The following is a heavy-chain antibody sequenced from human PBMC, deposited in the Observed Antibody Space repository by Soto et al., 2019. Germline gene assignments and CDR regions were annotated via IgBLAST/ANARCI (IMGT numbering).Heavy chain of an antibody. V-gene: IGHV1-18*01. CDR1: GDTFTSYG. CDR3: ARDMVYGSGSYSDYYGMDV. J-gene: IGHJ6*02. D-gene: IGHD3-10*01. CDR2: ISAYNGNT. Sequence: ASVKVSCKSSGDTFTSYGISWVRQAPGQGLEWMGWISAYNGNTNYAQKPQGRVTMTTDTSTSTAYMELRSLRSDDTAVYYCARDMVYGSGSYSDYYGMDVWGQGTTVTVSS.